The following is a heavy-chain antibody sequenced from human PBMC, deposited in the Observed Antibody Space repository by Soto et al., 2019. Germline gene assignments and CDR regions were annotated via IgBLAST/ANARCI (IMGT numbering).Heavy chain of an antibody. V-gene: IGHV4-31*02. CDR3: AVHRATPGAALSNCFGP. D-gene: IGHD1-26*01. CDR2: IYSSGAT. CDR1: GASVTSGSYF. J-gene: IGHJ5*02. Sequence: SETLSLTCSVSGASVTSGSYFWTWIRQLPGKGLQWIGYIYSSGATHSNPSLQSRLSMSLATSGNHFSLRLTSVAVAATAVYYGAVHRATPGAALSNCFGPRGQGSLVTVSS.